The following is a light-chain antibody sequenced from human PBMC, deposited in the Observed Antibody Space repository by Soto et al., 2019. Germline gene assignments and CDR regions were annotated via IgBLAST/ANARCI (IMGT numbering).Light chain of an antibody. Sequence: DIVMTQSPDSLAVSLGERATINCKSSQSVLYSSNNKNYLAWYQQKPGQPPKLLIYWASTRESGVPDRFSSSGSGTDFTLTISSLQAEDVAVYYCQQYYSTPSYTFGQGTKLEIK. CDR2: WAS. V-gene: IGKV4-1*01. CDR3: QQYYSTPSYT. J-gene: IGKJ2*01. CDR1: QSVLYSSNNKNY.